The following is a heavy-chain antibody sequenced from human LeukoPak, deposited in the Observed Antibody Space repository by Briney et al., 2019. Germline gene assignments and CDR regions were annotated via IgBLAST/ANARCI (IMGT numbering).Heavy chain of an antibody. Sequence: SVKVSCKASGGTFSSYAISWVRQAPGQGLEWMGGIIPIFGTANYAQKFQGRVTITADETTSTAYMELSSLRSEDTAVYYCARGRFGELLGYFDYWGQGTLVTVSS. CDR2: IIPIFGTA. CDR3: ARGRFGELLGYFDY. D-gene: IGHD3-10*01. J-gene: IGHJ4*02. V-gene: IGHV1-69*01. CDR1: GGTFSSYA.